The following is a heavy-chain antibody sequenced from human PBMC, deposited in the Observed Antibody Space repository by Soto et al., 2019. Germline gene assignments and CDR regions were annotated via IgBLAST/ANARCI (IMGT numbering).Heavy chain of an antibody. CDR3: TRLGIAAAGTDY. D-gene: IGHD6-13*01. CDR2: IRSKAKSYAT. CDR1: GITFSGSA. Sequence: EVQLVESGGGLVQPGGSLKLSCAASGITFSGSAMHWVRQASGKGLEWVGRIRSKAKSYATVYAASVKGRFTISRDDSKNTAYLQMNSLRTEDTAVYYCTRLGIAAAGTDYWGQGTLVTVSS. V-gene: IGHV3-73*02. J-gene: IGHJ4*02.